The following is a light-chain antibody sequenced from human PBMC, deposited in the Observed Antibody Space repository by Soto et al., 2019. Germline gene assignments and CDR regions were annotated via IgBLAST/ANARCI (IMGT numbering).Light chain of an antibody. CDR1: QDISNS. Sequence: DIQMTQSPSSLSVSIGDRVTITCQASQDISNSLYWFQQKPGKAPKLLIYGASNLETEVPSRFSGSGSGTDFTFTISRLQPEDIATYYCQQYHILPPFTFGQGTRLDI. V-gene: IGKV1-33*01. J-gene: IGKJ5*01. CDR2: GAS. CDR3: QQYHILPPFT.